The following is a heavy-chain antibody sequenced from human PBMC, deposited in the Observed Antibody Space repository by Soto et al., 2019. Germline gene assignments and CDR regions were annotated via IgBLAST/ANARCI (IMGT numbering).Heavy chain of an antibody. CDR1: GGTFSSYA. D-gene: IGHD3-16*01. J-gene: IGHJ4*02. Sequence: QVHLVQSGAEVKKPGSSVKVSCKASGGTFSSYAITWVRQAPGQGLEWMGGIIPIFGTANYAQKFQGRVTSTADESTSTGYMELSSLRSEDTAVYYCARRGWGPNNFDYLGQGTLVTGSS. CDR2: IIPIFGTA. V-gene: IGHV1-69*01. CDR3: ARRGWGPNNFDY.